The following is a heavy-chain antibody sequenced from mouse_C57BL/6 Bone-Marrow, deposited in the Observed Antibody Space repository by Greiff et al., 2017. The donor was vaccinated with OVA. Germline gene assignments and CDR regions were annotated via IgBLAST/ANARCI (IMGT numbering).Heavy chain of an antibody. CDR1: GFSLTSYG. J-gene: IGHJ1*03. Sequence: VQLQQSGPGLVQPSQSLSITCTVSGFSLTSYGVHWVRQSPGKGLEWLGVIWSGGSTDYNAAFISRLSISKDNSKSQVFFKMNSLQADDTAIYYCARPPYYGSSYWYFDVWGTGTTVTVSS. V-gene: IGHV2-2*01. D-gene: IGHD1-1*01. CDR3: ARPPYYGSSYWYFDV. CDR2: IWSGGST.